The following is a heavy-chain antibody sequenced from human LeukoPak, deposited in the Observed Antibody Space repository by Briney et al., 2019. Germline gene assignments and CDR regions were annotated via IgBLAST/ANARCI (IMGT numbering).Heavy chain of an antibody. CDR3: AKTIVEMATIKAFDI. CDR2: INHSGST. V-gene: IGHV4-34*01. D-gene: IGHD5-24*01. J-gene: IGHJ3*02. Sequence: EINHSGSTNYNPSLKSRVTISVDTSKNQFSLKLSSVTAADTAVYYCAKTIVEMATIKAFDIWGQGTMVTVSS.